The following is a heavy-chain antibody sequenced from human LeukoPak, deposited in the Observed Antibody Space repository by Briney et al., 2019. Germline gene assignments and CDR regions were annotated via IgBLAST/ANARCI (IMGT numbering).Heavy chain of an antibody. CDR1: GGSISSGGYS. CDR3: TRADYSSTWSHDYYYMDV. Sequence: PSETLSLTCAVSGGSISSGGYSWSWIRQPPGKGLEWIGYIYYSGSTYYNPSLKSRVTISVDTSKNQFSLKLSSVTAADTAVYYCTRADYSSTWSHDYYYMDVWGKGTTVTVSS. CDR2: IYYSGST. V-gene: IGHV4-30-4*07. J-gene: IGHJ6*03. D-gene: IGHD6-13*01.